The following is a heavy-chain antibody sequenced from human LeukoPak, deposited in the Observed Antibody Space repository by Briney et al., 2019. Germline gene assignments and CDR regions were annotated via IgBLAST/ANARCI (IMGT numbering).Heavy chain of an antibody. J-gene: IGHJ4*02. CDR1: GFTFSSYD. CDR3: SRVGSSGWPNYFDS. CDR2: IGTSGDT. D-gene: IGHD6-19*01. Sequence: PGGSLGLSCAASGFTFSSYDMHWVRQATGKGLEWVSVIGTSGDTYYAGSVKGRFTISRENAKNSLYLQMNSLTAGDTAVYFCSRVGSSGWPNYFDSWGQGTLVTVSS. V-gene: IGHV3-13*04.